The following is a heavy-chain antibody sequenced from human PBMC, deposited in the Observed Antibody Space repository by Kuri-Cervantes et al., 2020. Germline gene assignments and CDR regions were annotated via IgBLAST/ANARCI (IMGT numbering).Heavy chain of an antibody. D-gene: IGHD3-9*01. CDR1: GFTFSSYA. V-gene: IGHV3-23*01. Sequence: GGSLRLSCAASGFTFSSYAMSWVRQAPGKGLEWVSAISWNSGSIGYADSVKGRFTISRDNAKNSLYLQMNSLRAEDTAVYYCARYRGFDWLSLDYWGQGNLVTVSS. CDR3: ARYRGFDWLSLDY. CDR2: ISWNSGSI. J-gene: IGHJ4*02.